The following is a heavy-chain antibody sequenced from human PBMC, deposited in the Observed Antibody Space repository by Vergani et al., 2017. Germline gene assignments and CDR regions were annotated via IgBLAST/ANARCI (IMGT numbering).Heavy chain of an antibody. CDR2: IYYSGST. V-gene: IGHV4-31*03. J-gene: IGHJ4*02. CDR1: GGSISSGGSY. D-gene: IGHD5-12*01. Sequence: QVQLQESGPGLVTPSQTLSLTCTVSGGSISSGGSYWRWIRQHPGKGLEWIGYIYYSGSTYYNPSLKSRVTISVETSKNQFSLKLSSVTAADTAVYYCAREGYDFTTPVDYWGQGTLVTVSS. CDR3: AREGYDFTTPVDY.